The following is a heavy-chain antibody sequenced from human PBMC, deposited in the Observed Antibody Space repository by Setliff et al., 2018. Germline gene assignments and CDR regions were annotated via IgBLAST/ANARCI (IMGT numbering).Heavy chain of an antibody. CDR2: ISSDGSHK. Sequence: GGSLRLSCAASGFTFSSYTMHWVRQAPGKGLEWVALISSDGSHKYYTDSVKGRFTISRDNSKNTLFLQMTSLRPEDTAVYYCARGLPFLDWLFAYFDYWGQGTLVTVSS. J-gene: IGHJ4*02. D-gene: IGHD3-3*01. CDR3: ARGLPFLDWLFAYFDY. V-gene: IGHV3-30*04. CDR1: GFTFSSYT.